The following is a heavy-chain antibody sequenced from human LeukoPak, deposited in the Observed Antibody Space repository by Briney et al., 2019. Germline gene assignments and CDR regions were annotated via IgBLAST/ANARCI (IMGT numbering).Heavy chain of an antibody. J-gene: IGHJ4*02. D-gene: IGHD3/OR15-3a*01. CDR3: ARFFMGTGYFDY. CDR1: GGSLSYHY. V-gene: IGHV4-59*11. Sequence: SETLSLTCTVSGGSLSYHYWSWIRQPPGKGLEWIGYIYYSGSTNYNPSLKSRVTISVDTSKNLFSLKLSSVTAADTAVYYCARFFMGTGYFDYWGQGTLVTVSS. CDR2: IYYSGST.